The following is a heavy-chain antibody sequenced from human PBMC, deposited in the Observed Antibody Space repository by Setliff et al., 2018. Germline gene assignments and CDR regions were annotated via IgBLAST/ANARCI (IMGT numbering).Heavy chain of an antibody. D-gene: IGHD2-15*01. J-gene: IGHJ6*03. Sequence: GASVKVSCKASGYTFSAYDFNWVRQAPGQGLEWVGSMSPQSDNTVYAQKFLGRVTMTKNTSISTAYMELSSLRSEDTAVYYCARGQPPTPRPYFYHMDVWGKGTTVTSP. V-gene: IGHV1-8*02. CDR3: ARGQPPTPRPYFYHMDV. CDR1: GYTFSAYD. CDR2: MSPQSDNT.